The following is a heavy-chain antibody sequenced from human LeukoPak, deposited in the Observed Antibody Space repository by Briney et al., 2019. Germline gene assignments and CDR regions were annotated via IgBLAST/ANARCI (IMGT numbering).Heavy chain of an antibody. J-gene: IGHJ4*02. D-gene: IGHD1-20*01. CDR3: ARDRVNWNDGVDY. Sequence: GGSLRLSCAASGFTFSSYSMNWVRQAPGKGLEWVSYISSGSATIYYADSVKGRFTISRDNAKNSLYLQMNSLRAEDTAVYYCARDRVNWNDGVDYWGQGTLVTVSS. CDR1: GFTFSSYS. V-gene: IGHV3-48*01. CDR2: ISSGSATI.